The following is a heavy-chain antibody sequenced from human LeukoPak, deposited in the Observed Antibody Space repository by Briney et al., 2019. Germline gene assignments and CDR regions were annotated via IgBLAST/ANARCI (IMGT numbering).Heavy chain of an antibody. Sequence: GGSLRLSCAASGFTFSSYAMSWVRQAPGKGLEWVSAISGSGVSTYYADSVKGRFTISRDTSNNTLYLQMNSLRAEDTAVYYCAKWRVSSGCDYWGQGTLVTVSS. CDR3: AKWRVSSGCDY. V-gene: IGHV3-23*01. D-gene: IGHD6-19*01. CDR1: GFTFSSYA. J-gene: IGHJ4*02. CDR2: ISGSGVST.